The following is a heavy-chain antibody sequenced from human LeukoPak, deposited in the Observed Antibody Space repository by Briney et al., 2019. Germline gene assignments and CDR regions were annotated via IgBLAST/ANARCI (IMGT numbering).Heavy chain of an antibody. CDR1: GFTVSSNY. Sequence: GGSLRLSCAASGFTVSSNYMSWVRQAPGKGLEWVSVIYSAGSTYYADSVKGRFTISRDNSKNTLFLQMNSLRAEDTAVYYCARGRRDCSGDCSAAFDIWGQGTMVTVSS. V-gene: IGHV3-53*01. J-gene: IGHJ3*02. CDR3: ARGRRDCSGDCSAAFDI. CDR2: IYSAGST. D-gene: IGHD2-21*02.